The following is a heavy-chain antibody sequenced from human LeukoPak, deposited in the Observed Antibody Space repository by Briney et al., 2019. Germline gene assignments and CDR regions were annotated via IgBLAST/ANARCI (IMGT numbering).Heavy chain of an antibody. CDR1: GGSFSGYY. CDR3: ARRPPSYSDNSGTYYSGGFDY. V-gene: IGHV4-34*01. Sequence: PSETLSLTCAVYGGSFSGYYWSWLRQPPGKGLEWIGEINHSGSTNYNPSLKSRVTISADTAKNQFSLKMTSLTAADTAVYYCARRPPSYSDNSGTYYSGGFDYWGQGTLVTVSS. CDR2: INHSGST. J-gene: IGHJ4*02. D-gene: IGHD3-10*01.